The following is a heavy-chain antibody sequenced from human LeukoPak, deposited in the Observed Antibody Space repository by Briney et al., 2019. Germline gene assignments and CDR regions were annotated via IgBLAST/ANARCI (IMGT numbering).Heavy chain of an antibody. D-gene: IGHD5-12*01. CDR1: GYTFTSYA. J-gene: IGHJ6*03. Sequence: ASVKVSCKASGYTFTSYAINWVRQATGQGLEWMGWMNPNSGNTGYAQKFQGRVTMTRNTSISTGYMELSSLRSEDTAVYYCARGGFGYSGYDYNYYYYYMDVWGKGTTVTVSS. CDR3: ARGGFGYSGYDYNYYYYYMDV. V-gene: IGHV1-8*01. CDR2: MNPNSGNT.